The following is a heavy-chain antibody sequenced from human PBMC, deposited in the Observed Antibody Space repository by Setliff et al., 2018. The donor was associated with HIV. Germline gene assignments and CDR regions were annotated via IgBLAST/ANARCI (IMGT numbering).Heavy chain of an antibody. CDR2: IYTSGSS. J-gene: IGHJ4*02. Sequence: SETLSLTCTVSGVSGGSINNYQWSWIRQPPGKGLEWIGYIYTSGSSNYNPSLKSRVTISGDTSKRQFSLKMSSVTAADTAVYYCAGGEPVDILTGYFDYWGQGTLVTVSS. CDR1: GGSINNYQ. V-gene: IGHV4-4*08. CDR3: AGGEPVDILTGYFDY. D-gene: IGHD3-9*01.